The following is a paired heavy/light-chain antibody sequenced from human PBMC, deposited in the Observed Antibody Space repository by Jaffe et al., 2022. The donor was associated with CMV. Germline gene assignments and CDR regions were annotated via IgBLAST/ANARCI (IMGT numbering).Light chain of an antibody. CDR2: EVS. CDR1: SGDVGGYNY. J-gene: IGLJ1*01. CDR3: MSYAGSSHPYV. V-gene: IGLV2-8*01. Sequence: QSALTQPPSASGSPGQSVTISCTGTSGDVGGYNYVSWYQQHPGKAPKLLIYEVSKRPSGVPDRFSASKSGNTASLTVSGLQTEDEADYFCMSYAGSSHPYVFGTATKVTVL.
Heavy chain of an antibody. CDR1: GYRFTDSF. Sequence: QVQLEQFGAGTEVKKPGASVRVSCMASGYRFTDSFIQWVRQAPGQGLEWMGWMNPYSGKTKYAQKFQGRVSMTRDTSLSTAYMDLSGLTSDDTAVYYCAKEGKKYFDYWGQGTLLTVSP. D-gene: IGHD3-10*01. CDR3: AKEGKKYFDY. CDR2: MNPYSGKT. V-gene: IGHV1-2*02. J-gene: IGHJ4*02.